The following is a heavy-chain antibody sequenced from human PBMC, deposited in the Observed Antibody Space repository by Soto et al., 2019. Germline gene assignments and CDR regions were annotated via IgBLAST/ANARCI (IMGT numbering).Heavy chain of an antibody. V-gene: IGHV1-3*01. CDR3: ARDLPPQDY. CDR1: GYTFTSYT. Sequence: ASVKVSCKASGYTFTSYTMHWVRQAPGQRLEWMGWINAGNGNTKYSQKFQGRVTISRDTSARTACMELRSLRSDDTAVYYCARDLPPQDYWGQGTLVTVSS. J-gene: IGHJ4*02. CDR2: INAGNGNT.